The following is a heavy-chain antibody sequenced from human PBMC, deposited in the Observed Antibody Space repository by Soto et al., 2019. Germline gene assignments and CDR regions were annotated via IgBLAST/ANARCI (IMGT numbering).Heavy chain of an antibody. V-gene: IGHV5-51*01. Sequence: GESLKISCKGSGYSFTSYWIGWVRQMPGKGLEWMGIIYPGDSDTRYSPSFQGQVTISADKSISTAYLQWSSLKASDTAMYYCARHGVRGFDYYYGMDVWGQGTTGTVSS. D-gene: IGHD3-10*01. J-gene: IGHJ6*02. CDR2: IYPGDSDT. CDR3: ARHGVRGFDYYYGMDV. CDR1: GYSFTSYW.